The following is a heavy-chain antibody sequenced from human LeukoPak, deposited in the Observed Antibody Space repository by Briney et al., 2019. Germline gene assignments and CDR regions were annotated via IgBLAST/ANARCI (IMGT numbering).Heavy chain of an antibody. CDR2: IIPIFGTA. D-gene: IGHD3-3*01. CDR1: GGTFSSYA. V-gene: IGHV1-69*05. J-gene: IGHJ5*02. CDR3: ARDRGVVIMGWFDP. Sequence: GASVKVSCKASGGTFSSYAISWVRQAPGQGLEWMGGIIPIFGTANYAQKFQGRVTITTDESTSTAYMELSSLRSEDTAVYYCARDRGVVIMGWFDPWGQGTLVTVSS.